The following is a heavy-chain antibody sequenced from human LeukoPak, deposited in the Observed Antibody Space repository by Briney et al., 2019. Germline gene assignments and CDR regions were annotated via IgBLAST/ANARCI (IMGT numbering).Heavy chain of an antibody. J-gene: IGHJ4*02. CDR2: IKEDGSEK. V-gene: IGHV3-7*01. CDR3: TRDSRWDTIVGSRMDY. Sequence: PGGSLRLSCEASGFTLSNYWMSWVRQAPGKGLEWVANIKEDGSEKYYVDSVKGRFAISRDNAKNSLYLQMNSLRAEDTAVYYCTRDSRWDTIVGSRMDYWGQGTLVTVSS. D-gene: IGHD2-21*01. CDR1: GFTLSNYW.